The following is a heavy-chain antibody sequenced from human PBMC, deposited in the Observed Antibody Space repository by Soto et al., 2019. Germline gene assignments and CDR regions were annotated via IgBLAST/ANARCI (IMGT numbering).Heavy chain of an antibody. J-gene: IGHJ4*02. D-gene: IGHD6-19*01. V-gene: IGHV4-39*01. Sequence: SETRSLTGTVSGGSVSSDTSDGGGSRQPPGKGREWIGNIYYRGSTYYTPSLKSRVTISLATSKTQFSLKLSSVTAADTAVYYCARLGGLTGYISAWYKYDHWGRGPMVPV. CDR3: ARLGGLTGYISAWYKYDH. CDR1: GGSVSSDTSD. CDR2: IYYRGST.